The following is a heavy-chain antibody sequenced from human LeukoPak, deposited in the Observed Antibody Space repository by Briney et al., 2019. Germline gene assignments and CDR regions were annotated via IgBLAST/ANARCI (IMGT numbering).Heavy chain of an antibody. D-gene: IGHD1-26*01. J-gene: IGHJ4*02. CDR1: GFTFNSYA. CDR2: IIDSGINT. CDR3: AKGSRGSYDY. Sequence: GGSLRLSCAASGFTFNSYAMTWVRQAPEKGLEWVSSIIDSGINTYYGDPVKGRFTISRDNSTSTLYLQMNSLRAEDTAVYYCAKGSRGSYDYWGQGTLVTVSS. V-gene: IGHV3-23*01.